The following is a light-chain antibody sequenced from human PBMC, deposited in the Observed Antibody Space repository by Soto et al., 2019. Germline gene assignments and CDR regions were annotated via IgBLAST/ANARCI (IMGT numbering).Light chain of an antibody. CDR2: LGS. V-gene: IGKV2-28*01. J-gene: IGKJ4*01. CDR3: AQGLATPFT. Sequence: EIVLTQSPLSLPVTPGEPASISCRSSQNLLHSNGYNYLNWYLQKPGQSLQLLIYLGSNRASGVPDRFSGSGSGTDFTLTINRXEAEDVGLYFCAQGLATPFTFGGGTKVDTK. CDR1: QNLLHSNGYNY.